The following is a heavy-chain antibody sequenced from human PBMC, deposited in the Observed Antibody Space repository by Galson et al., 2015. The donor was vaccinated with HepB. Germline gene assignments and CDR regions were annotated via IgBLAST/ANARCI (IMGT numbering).Heavy chain of an antibody. CDR2: IIPILGIA. D-gene: IGHD3-22*01. J-gene: IGHJ3*02. CDR3: ARDFLGGYYDSSWTPPGAFDI. CDR1: GGTFSSYA. Sequence: SVKVSCKASGGTFSSYAISWVRQAPGQGLEWMGRIIPILGIASYAQKFQGRVTITADKSTSTAYMELSSLRSEDTAVYYCARDFLGGYYDSSWTPPGAFDIWGQGTMVTVSS. V-gene: IGHV1-69*04.